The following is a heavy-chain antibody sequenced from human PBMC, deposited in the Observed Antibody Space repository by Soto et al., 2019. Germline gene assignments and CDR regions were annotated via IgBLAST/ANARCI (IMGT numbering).Heavy chain of an antibody. Sequence: PSETLSLTCTVSGGSISSGGYYWSWIRQHPGKGLEWIGYIYYSGSTYYNPSLKSRVTISVDTSKNQFSLKLSSVTAADTAVYYCARVVALRILEWYNWFDPWGQGTLVTVSS. CDR2: IYYSGST. D-gene: IGHD3-3*01. CDR3: ARVVALRILEWYNWFDP. CDR1: GGSISSGGYY. J-gene: IGHJ5*02. V-gene: IGHV4-31*03.